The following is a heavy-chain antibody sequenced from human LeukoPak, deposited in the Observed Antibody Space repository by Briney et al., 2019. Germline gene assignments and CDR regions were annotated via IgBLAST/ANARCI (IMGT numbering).Heavy chain of an antibody. CDR1: GGSISSYY. D-gene: IGHD3-9*01. J-gene: IGHJ5*02. Sequence: SETLSLTCTVSGGSISSYYWSWIRQPPGKGLEWIRYIYYSGSTNYNPSLKSRVTISVDTSKNQFSLKLSSVTAADTAVYYCARSNYDILTGYSGWFDPWGQGTLVTVSS. CDR3: ARSNYDILTGYSGWFDP. CDR2: IYYSGST. V-gene: IGHV4-59*08.